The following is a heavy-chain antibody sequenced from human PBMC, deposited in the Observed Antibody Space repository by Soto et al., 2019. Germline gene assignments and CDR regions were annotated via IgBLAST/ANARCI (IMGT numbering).Heavy chain of an antibody. J-gene: IGHJ6*03. V-gene: IGHV4-31*03. CDR2: IYYSGST. CDR3: ARVAQWLHSPEGYYYHYYLDV. CDR1: GGSISSGGYY. Sequence: QVQLQESGPGLVKPSQTLSLTCTVSGGSISSGGYYWSWIRQHPGKGLEWIGYIYYSGSTYYNPSLKSRVTISVDTSKNQFSLKLSAVTAADTAVYYCARVAQWLHSPEGYYYHYYLDVWGKGTTVTVSS. D-gene: IGHD3-22*01.